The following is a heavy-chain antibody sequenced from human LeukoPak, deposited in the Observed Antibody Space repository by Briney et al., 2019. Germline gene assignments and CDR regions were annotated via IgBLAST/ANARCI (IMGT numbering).Heavy chain of an antibody. CDR2: IYYSGST. J-gene: IGHJ6*02. D-gene: IGHD3-10*01. CDR1: GGSVSSGSYY. Sequence: SETLSLTCTVSGGSVSSGSYYWSWIRQPPGKGLEWIGYIYYSGSTYYNPSLRSRVTISVDTSKNQFSLKLSSVTAADTAVYYCARSDGEYYYGMDVWGQGTTVTVSS. V-gene: IGHV4-30-4*08. CDR3: ARSDGEYYYGMDV.